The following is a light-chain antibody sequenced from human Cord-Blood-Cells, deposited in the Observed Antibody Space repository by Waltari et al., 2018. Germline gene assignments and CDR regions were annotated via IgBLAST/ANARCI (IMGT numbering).Light chain of an antibody. V-gene: IGLV2-11*01. CDR2: DVS. CDR3: CSYAGSYTRV. CDR1: SSDVGGYNY. J-gene: IGLJ2*01. Sequence: QSALTQPRSVSGSPGQSGTISCPGTSSDVGGYNYVSWYQQHPGKAPKLMIYDVSKRPSGVPDRFSGSKSGNTASLTISGLQAEDEADYYCCSYAGSYTRVFGGGTKLTVL.